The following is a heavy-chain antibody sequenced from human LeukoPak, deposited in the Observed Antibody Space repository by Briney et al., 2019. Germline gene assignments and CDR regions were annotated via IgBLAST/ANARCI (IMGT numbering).Heavy chain of an antibody. CDR3: ARDPSNTSGWKTWFDT. Sequence: GASVKVSCKASGFIFTKYGTSWVRQAPGQGLEWVGWISGYNGDTNYAQELQGRVTMTRDTSTTTVYMELRCLRSDDTAFYYCARDPSNTSGWKTWFDTWGQGTLVTVSS. CDR2: ISGYNGDT. V-gene: IGHV1-18*01. D-gene: IGHD6-19*01. CDR1: GFIFTKYG. J-gene: IGHJ5*02.